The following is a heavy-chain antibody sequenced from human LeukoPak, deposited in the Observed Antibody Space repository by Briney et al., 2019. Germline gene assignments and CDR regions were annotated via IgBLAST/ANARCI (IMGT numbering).Heavy chain of an antibody. V-gene: IGHV3-21*01. J-gene: IGHJ4*02. D-gene: IGHD1-26*01. CDR1: GFTFSSYS. CDR3: ARVGNPWELSSYFDY. Sequence: GGSLRLSCAASGFTFSSYSMNWVRQAPGKGLEWVSSISSSSSYIYYADSVKGRFTISRDNAKNSLYLQMNSLRAEDTAVYYCARVGNPWELSSYFDYWGQGTLVTVSS. CDR2: ISSSSSYI.